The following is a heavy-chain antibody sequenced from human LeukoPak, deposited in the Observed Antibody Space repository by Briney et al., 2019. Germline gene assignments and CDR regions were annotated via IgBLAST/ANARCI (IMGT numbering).Heavy chain of an antibody. CDR3: ARVEYRSNYFDY. Sequence: SETLSLTCSVSGDSITSTSYYWGWIRRPPEKGLEWIGSVYYTGGTYYSPSLKSRVTISVDTSKNQFSLKLSSVTAADTAVYYCARVEYRSNYFDYWGQGTLVTVSS. V-gene: IGHV4-39*07. CDR2: VYYTGGT. J-gene: IGHJ4*02. CDR1: GDSITSTSYY. D-gene: IGHD2-2*01.